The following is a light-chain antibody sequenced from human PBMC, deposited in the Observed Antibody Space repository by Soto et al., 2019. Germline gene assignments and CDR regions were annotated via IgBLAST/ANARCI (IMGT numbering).Light chain of an antibody. J-gene: IGLJ1*01. CDR2: DVR. V-gene: IGLV2-8*01. CDR1: SSDVGAYNY. CDR3: SSYAGSNSYV. Sequence: QSVLTQPPSASGYPGQSVTISCTGTSSDVGAYNYVSWYQQHPGKAPKVMIYDVRKRPSGVPDRFSGSKSGNTASLTVSGLQAEDEADYYCSSYAGSNSYVFGTGTKVTVL.